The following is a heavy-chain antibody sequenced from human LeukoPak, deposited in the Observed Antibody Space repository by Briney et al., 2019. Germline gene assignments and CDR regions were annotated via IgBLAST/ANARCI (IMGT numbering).Heavy chain of an antibody. V-gene: IGHV3-7*01. J-gene: IGHJ5*02. CDR1: GFTFSSYW. D-gene: IGHD1-7*01. CDR2: IKQDGSEK. Sequence: GGSLRLSCAVSGFTFSSYWMSWVRQAPGKGLEWVANIKQDGSEKYYVDSVKGRFTISRDNAKNSLYLQMNSLRAEDTAVYYCARDWNYGFDPWGQGTLVTVSS. CDR3: ARDWNYGFDP.